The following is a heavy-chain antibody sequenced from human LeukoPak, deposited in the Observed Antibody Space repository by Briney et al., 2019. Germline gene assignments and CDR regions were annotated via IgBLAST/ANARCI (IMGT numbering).Heavy chain of an antibody. CDR2: INPKSGGT. CDR1: GYTFTGYY. J-gene: IGHJ4*02. V-gene: IGHV1-2*02. Sequence: GASVKVSCKASGYTFTGYYMHWVRQAPGQGLEWMGWINPKSGGTNYAQKFQGRVTMTRDTSISTAYMELSRLRSDDTAVYYCARGGALVMATIDYWGQGTLVTVSS. D-gene: IGHD5-24*01. CDR3: ARGGALVMATIDY.